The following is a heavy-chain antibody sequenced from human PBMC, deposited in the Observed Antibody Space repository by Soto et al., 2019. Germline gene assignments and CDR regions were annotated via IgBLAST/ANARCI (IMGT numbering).Heavy chain of an antibody. CDR1: GGSISSSSYY. J-gene: IGHJ6*02. CDR3: ARLGYCSGGSCYSSYYYGMDV. CDR2: IYYSGST. V-gene: IGHV4-39*01. D-gene: IGHD2-15*01. Sequence: STPFSLTFTFSGGSISSSSYYWGWILQPPGKGLEWIGSIYYSGSTYYNPSLKSRVTISVDTSKNQFSLKLSSVTAADTAVYYCARLGYCSGGSCYSSYYYGMDVWGQGTTVTVS.